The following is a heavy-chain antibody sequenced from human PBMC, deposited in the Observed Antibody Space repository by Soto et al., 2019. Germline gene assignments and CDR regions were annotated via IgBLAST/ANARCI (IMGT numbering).Heavy chain of an antibody. V-gene: IGHV3-23*01. CDR3: SKSSGWYHPFDY. J-gene: IGHJ4*02. Sequence: EVQLLESGGGLVQPGGSLRLSCAASGFTFSSYAMSWVRQAPGKGLEWVSAISGSGGSTYYADSVKGRFTISRDNSKNTLYLQMYSLRAEDTAVYYCSKSSGWYHPFDYWGQGTLVTVSS. CDR1: GFTFSSYA. CDR2: ISGSGGST. D-gene: IGHD6-19*01.